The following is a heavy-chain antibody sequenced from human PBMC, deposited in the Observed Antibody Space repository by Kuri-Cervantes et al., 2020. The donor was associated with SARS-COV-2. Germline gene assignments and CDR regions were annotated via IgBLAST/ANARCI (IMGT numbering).Heavy chain of an antibody. Sequence: SETLSLTCTVSGGSVSSESYYWSWIRQSPGKGLEWIGEINHGGNTNYNPSLKSRVTISVDTSKNHFSLKLNSVTAADTAVYYCATRSGTAFDFDYWGQGTLVTVSS. V-gene: IGHV4-61*03. CDR1: GGSVSSESYY. CDR3: ATRSGTAFDFDY. J-gene: IGHJ4*02. CDR2: INHGGNT. D-gene: IGHD1-26*01.